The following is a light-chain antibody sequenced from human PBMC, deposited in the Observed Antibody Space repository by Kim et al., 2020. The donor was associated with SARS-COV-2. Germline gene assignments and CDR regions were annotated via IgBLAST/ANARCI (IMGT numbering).Light chain of an antibody. CDR2: GKH. V-gene: IGLV3-19*01. J-gene: IGLJ2*01. CDR1: SLKSCY. Sequence: LAQKVRTTCHGASLKSCYEIWYQQQPGQAPVLVLYGKHNRPSGIPDRFSGSSSGNTASLTITGAQAEDEADSYCNSRDSSGNHWVFGGGTKLTVL. CDR3: NSRDSSGNHWV.